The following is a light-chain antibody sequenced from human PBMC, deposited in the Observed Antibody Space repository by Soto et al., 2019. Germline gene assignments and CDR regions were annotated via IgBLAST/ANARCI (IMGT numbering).Light chain of an antibody. Sequence: EIVLTQSPGTLPLSPGERAPLSCRASQSVSSSYLAWYQQKPGQAPRLLIYGASSRATGIPDRFSGSGSGTDFTLTISRLEPEDFAVYYCQQYGSSPRTFGQGTKLEIK. V-gene: IGKV3-20*01. CDR3: QQYGSSPRT. CDR1: QSVSSSY. J-gene: IGKJ2*01. CDR2: GAS.